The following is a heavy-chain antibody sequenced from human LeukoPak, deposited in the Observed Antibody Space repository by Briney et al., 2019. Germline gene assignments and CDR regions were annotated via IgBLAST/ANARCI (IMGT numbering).Heavy chain of an antibody. V-gene: IGHV1-8*03. Sequence: ASVKVSCKASGYTFTSYDINWVRQATGQGLEWMGWMNPNSGNTGYAQKFQGRVTITRNTSISTAYMELSSLRSEDTAVYYCARGSGYSSGWYNAFDIWGQGTMVTVSS. D-gene: IGHD6-19*01. J-gene: IGHJ3*02. CDR3: ARGSGYSSGWYNAFDI. CDR1: GYTFTSYD. CDR2: MNPNSGNT.